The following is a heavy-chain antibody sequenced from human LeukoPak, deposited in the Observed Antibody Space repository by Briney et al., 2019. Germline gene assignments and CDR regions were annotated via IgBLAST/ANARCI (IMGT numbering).Heavy chain of an antibody. D-gene: IGHD2-2*01. Sequence: GGSLRLSCAASGFTFSSYAMPWVRQAPGKGLEWVAVISYDGSNKYYADSVKGRFTISRDNSKNTLYLQMNSLRAEDTAVYYCARAGCSSTSCYRYYYYYYMDVWGKGTTVTVSS. V-gene: IGHV3-30-3*01. CDR1: GFTFSSYA. J-gene: IGHJ6*03. CDR2: ISYDGSNK. CDR3: ARAGCSSTSCYRYYYYYYMDV.